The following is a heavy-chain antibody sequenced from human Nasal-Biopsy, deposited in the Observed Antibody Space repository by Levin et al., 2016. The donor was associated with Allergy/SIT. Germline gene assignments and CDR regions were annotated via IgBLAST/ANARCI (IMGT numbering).Heavy chain of an antibody. D-gene: IGHD3/OR15-3a*01. V-gene: IGHV3-64D*06. CDR1: GFTFNNYA. CDR3: ARGGGLCWAGNCGDVFDV. J-gene: IGHJ6*02. CDR2: ISSDGSST. Sequence: GESLKISCAASGFTFNNYAIHWVRQAPGKGLEYFSAISSDGSSTYYADSVQGRFTVYRDNSRDTVFLQMSSLRPDDTAVYYCARGGGLCWAGNCGDVFDVWGQGATVTXSS.